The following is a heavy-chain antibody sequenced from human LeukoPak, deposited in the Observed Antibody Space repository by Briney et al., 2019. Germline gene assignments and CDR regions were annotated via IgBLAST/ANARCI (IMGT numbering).Heavy chain of an antibody. Sequence: SGPTLVKPTQTLTLTCTFSGFSLSTSGVGVGWIRQPPGKALEWLALIYWDDDKRYSPSLKSRLTITKDTSKNQVVLTMTNMDPVDTATYYCARGRSGELHLDYWGQGTLVTVSS. D-gene: IGHD3-10*01. CDR2: IYWDDDK. J-gene: IGHJ4*02. V-gene: IGHV2-5*02. CDR1: GFSLSTSGVG. CDR3: ARGRSGELHLDY.